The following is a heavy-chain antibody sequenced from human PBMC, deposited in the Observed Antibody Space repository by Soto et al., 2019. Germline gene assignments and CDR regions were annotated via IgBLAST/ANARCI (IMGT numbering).Heavy chain of an antibody. D-gene: IGHD3-10*01. CDR1: GGSFSSNSYY. V-gene: IGHV4-39*01. J-gene: IGHJ4*02. Sequence: SETLSLTCTVSGGSFSSNSYYWGWIRQPPGKGLEWIGSIYYSGSTYYNPSLKSRVTMSVDPSKSQFSLKLISVTAADTAVYYCARHWITMVRGVCHFDYWGQGTLVTVSS. CDR3: ARHWITMVRGVCHFDY. CDR2: IYYSGST.